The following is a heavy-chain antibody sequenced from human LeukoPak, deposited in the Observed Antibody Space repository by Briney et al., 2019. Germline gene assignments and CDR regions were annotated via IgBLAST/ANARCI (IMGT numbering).Heavy chain of an antibody. CDR1: GGSISSSSYY. Sequence: SETLSLTCTVSGGSISSSSYYWGWIRQPPGKGLEWIGSIYYSGSTYYNPSLKSRVTISVDTSKNQFSLKLSSVTAADTAVYYCARRTWYSSSWARFDYWGQGTLVTVSS. J-gene: IGHJ4*02. D-gene: IGHD6-13*01. CDR2: IYYSGST. CDR3: ARRTWYSSSWARFDY. V-gene: IGHV4-39*01.